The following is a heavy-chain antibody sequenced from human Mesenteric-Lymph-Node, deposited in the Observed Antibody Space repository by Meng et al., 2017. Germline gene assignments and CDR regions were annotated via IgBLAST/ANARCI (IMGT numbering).Heavy chain of an antibody. J-gene: IGHJ4*02. Sequence: QVQMVEAGGGVVQPGRGLRLSCAASGFTFSSYGIIWVRQAPGKGLEWVAVISYDGSNKYYADSVKGRFTISRDNSKNTLYLQMNSLRAEDTAVYYCAEGSGSYAVAYWGQGTLVTVSS. V-gene: IGHV3-30*03. D-gene: IGHD1-26*01. CDR2: ISYDGSNK. CDR3: AEGSGSYAVAY. CDR1: GFTFSSYG.